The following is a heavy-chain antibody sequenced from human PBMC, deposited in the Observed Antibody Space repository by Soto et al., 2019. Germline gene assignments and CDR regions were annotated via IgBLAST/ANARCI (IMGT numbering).Heavy chain of an antibody. V-gene: IGHV4-59*01. CDR3: AGDNIRTSNYYYGMDV. CDR2: IYYSGST. CDR1: GGSISSYY. J-gene: IGHJ6*02. D-gene: IGHD1-20*01. Sequence: SETLSLTCTVSGGSISSYYWSWIRQPPGKGLEWIGYIYYSGSTNYNPSLKSRVTISVDTSKNQFSLKLSSVTAADTAVYYCAGDNIRTSNYYYGMDVWGQGTTVTVSS.